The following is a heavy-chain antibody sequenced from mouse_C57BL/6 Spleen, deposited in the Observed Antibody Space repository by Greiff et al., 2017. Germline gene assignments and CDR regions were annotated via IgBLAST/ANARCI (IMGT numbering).Heavy chain of an antibody. J-gene: IGHJ2*01. CDR2: IYPGSGNT. Sequence: VQLQQSGAELVRPGASVKLSCKASGYTFTDYYINWVKQRPGQGLEWIARIYPGSGNTYYNEKFKGKATLTAEKSSSTAYMQLSSLTSEDSAVYCCARRDGYYVGYFDYWGQGTTLTVSS. D-gene: IGHD2-3*01. V-gene: IGHV1-76*01. CDR1: GYTFTDYY. CDR3: ARRDGYYVGYFDY.